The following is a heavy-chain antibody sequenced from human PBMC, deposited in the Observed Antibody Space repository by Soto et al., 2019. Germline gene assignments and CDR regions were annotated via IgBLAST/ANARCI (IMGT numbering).Heavy chain of an antibody. V-gene: IGHV1-69*01. CDR3: ARDGDYDDSSGFQRDYHYYGMDV. J-gene: IGHJ6*02. D-gene: IGHD3-22*01. CDR2: IIPMLGIA. CDR1: GGSFSDYA. Sequence: QVQLVQSGAEVKKPGSSVKVSCQASGGSFSDYAISWVRQAPGQGLEWMGGIIPMLGIADNAQKFQGRVIITAYEYTSIVHMELSSLRSEDTAVYYCARDGDYDDSSGFQRDYHYYGMDVWGQGTTVTVAS.